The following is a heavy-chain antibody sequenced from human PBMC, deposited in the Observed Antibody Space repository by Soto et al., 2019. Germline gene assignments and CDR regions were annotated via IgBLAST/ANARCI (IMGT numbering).Heavy chain of an antibody. CDR3: ALQYGSGSYYNTYFDY. J-gene: IGHJ4*02. D-gene: IGHD3-10*01. CDR2: INPNSGGT. V-gene: IGHV1-2*04. CDR1: GYTFTGYY. Sequence: ASVKVSCKASGYTFTGYYMHWVRQAPGQGLEWIGWINPNSGGTNYAQKFQGWVTMTRDTSISTAYMELSRLRSDDTAVYYCALQYGSGSYYNTYFDYWGQGTLVTVSS.